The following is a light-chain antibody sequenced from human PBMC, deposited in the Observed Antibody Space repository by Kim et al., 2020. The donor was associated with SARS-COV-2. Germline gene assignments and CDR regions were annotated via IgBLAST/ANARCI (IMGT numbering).Light chain of an antibody. CDR3: QQSYSTPWT. Sequence: VGDRVTITCRASQSISSYLNWYQQKPGKATKLLIYAASSLQSGVPSRFSGSGSGTDFTLTISSLQPEDFATYYCQQSYSTPWTFGQGTKVEIK. CDR2: AAS. J-gene: IGKJ1*01. V-gene: IGKV1-39*01. CDR1: QSISSY.